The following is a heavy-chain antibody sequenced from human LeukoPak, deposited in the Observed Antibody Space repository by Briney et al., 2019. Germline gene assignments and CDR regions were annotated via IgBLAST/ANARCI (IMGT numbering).Heavy chain of an antibody. CDR3: ARGRGHFDY. CDR2: IYYSGST. Sequence: SETLYLTCTVSGGSISSSSYYWGWIRQPPGKGLEWIGGIYYSGSTYYNPSLKSRVTISVDTSKNQFSLKLSSVTAADTAVYYCARGRGHFDYWGQGTLVTVSS. CDR1: GGSISSSSYY. V-gene: IGHV4-39*07. J-gene: IGHJ4*02.